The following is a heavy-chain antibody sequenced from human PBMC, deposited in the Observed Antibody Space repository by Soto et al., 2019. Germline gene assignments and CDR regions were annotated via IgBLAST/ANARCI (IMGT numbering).Heavy chain of an antibody. V-gene: IGHV2-5*02. J-gene: IGHJ4*02. CDR1: GFSVDTNGVG. CDR3: AHRGVSYYGSSGPPVDY. CDR2: IYWDDDK. D-gene: IGHD3-22*01. Sequence: QITLKESGPTLVKPTQTLTLTCTFSGFSVDTNGVGVGWIRQPPGKALEWLAIIYWDDDKTYSPSLTSRLTITKDTSKNQVVLTMPTTHPLNTATYYCAHRGVSYYGSSGPPVDYWRLGTLVTVSP.